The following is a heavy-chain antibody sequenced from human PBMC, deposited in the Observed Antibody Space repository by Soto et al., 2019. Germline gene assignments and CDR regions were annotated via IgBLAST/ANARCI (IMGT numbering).Heavy chain of an antibody. V-gene: IGHV1-3*01. CDR3: AREPEDGVPGDY. D-gene: IGHD2-8*01. CDR2: IIVSHDWP. J-gene: IGHJ4*02. Sequence: VQLVQSGTEVKEPGASVRVSCKASGYTFTAHSLHWARQAPGQGLEWMGWIIVSHDWPRYAPQFQGRLTFETGTIGTTSYMHLTRLTPDDTAVYFCAREPEDGVPGDYWGQGPPVVVSS. CDR1: GYTFTAHS.